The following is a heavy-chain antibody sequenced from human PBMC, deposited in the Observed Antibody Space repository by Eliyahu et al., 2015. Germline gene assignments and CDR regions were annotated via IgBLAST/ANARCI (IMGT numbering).Heavy chain of an antibody. CDR2: IWYDGSKK. CDR3: ARGALAGVGDAFDV. Sequence: GFSFSSCGMHWVRQAPGKGLEWVAVIWYDGSKKYYADSVKGRFTISRDNSKNTLDLQMNSLRAEDTAVYYCARGALAGVGDAFDVWGQGTMVTVS. CDR1: GFSFSSCG. J-gene: IGHJ3*01. D-gene: IGHD6-19*01. V-gene: IGHV3-33*01.